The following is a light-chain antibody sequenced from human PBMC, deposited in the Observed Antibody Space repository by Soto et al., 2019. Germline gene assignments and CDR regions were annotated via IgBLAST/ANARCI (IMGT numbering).Light chain of an antibody. CDR1: TSDVGGYNY. J-gene: IGLJ1*01. CDR3: SSYTSSSTLEV. V-gene: IGLV2-14*01. CDR2: DVS. Sequence: QSALTQPASVSGSPGQSITISCTGTTSDVGGYNYVSWYQQHPGKAPKLMIYDVSYRPSGVSNRFSGSKSGNTASLTISGLQAEDEDDYYCSSYTSSSTLEVFGTGTKLTVL.